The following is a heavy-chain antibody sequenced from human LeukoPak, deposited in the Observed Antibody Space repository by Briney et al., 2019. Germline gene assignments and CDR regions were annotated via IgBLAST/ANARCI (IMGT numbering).Heavy chain of an antibody. CDR2: INHSGST. CDR1: GGSFSGYY. V-gene: IGHV4-34*01. D-gene: IGHD6-19*01. CDR3: ARGIGISRRWEKYSSGSNWFDP. J-gene: IGHJ5*02. Sequence: SETLSLTCAVYGGSFSGYYWSWIRQPPGKGLEWIGEINHSGSTNYNPSLKSRVTISVDTSKNQFSLKLSSVTAADTAVYYCARGIGISRRWEKYSSGSNWFDPWGQGTLVTVSS.